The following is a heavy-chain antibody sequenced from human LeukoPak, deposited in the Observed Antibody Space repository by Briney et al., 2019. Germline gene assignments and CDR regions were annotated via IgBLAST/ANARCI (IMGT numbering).Heavy chain of an antibody. J-gene: IGHJ3*01. D-gene: IGHD1-1*01. Sequence: PGGSLRLSCVASGFTFTSDAVNWVRQAPGKGLEWVSSTVSRGTTQYADSVKGRFTVSRDTSKNTLYLQMNSLRADDTAGYYCAKLDPTVLGAFDVWGHGTMVTVSS. CDR1: GFTFTSDA. CDR2: TVSRGTT. CDR3: AKLDPTVLGAFDV. V-gene: IGHV3-23*01.